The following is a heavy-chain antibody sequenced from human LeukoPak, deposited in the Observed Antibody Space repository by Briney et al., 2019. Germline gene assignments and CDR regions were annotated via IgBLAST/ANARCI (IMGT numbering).Heavy chain of an antibody. Sequence: GGSLRLSCAASGFTVSSNYMSWVRQAPGKGLEWVSVIYSGGSTYYADSVKGRFTISRDNSKNTLYPQMNSLRAEDTAVYYCARARYCSGGSCYGIYYFDYWGQRTLVTVSS. V-gene: IGHV3-66*02. CDR1: GFTVSSNY. D-gene: IGHD2-15*01. J-gene: IGHJ4*02. CDR3: ARARYCSGGSCYGIYYFDY. CDR2: IYSGGST.